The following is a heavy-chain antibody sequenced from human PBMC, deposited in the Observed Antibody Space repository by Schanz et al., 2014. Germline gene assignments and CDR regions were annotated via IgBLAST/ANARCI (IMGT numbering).Heavy chain of an antibody. J-gene: IGHJ4*02. V-gene: IGHV3-23*01. CDR2: IVGGGGRT. CDR1: GFTFSGYA. CDR3: ARLDSSSWYPRY. D-gene: IGHD6-13*01. Sequence: VQLLESGGGLVQPGGSLRISCAASGFTFSGYAMSWVRQAPGKGLEWVSSIVGGGGRTYYADSVKGRFTTSRDNGKKSMYLQMNSLRAEDTAVYYCARLDSSSWYPRYWGQGTLVTVSS.